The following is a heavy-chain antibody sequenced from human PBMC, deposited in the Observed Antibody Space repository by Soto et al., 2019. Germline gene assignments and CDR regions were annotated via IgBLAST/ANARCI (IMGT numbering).Heavy chain of an antibody. CDR2: ISGSGGST. CDR1: RVSAKISA. V-gene: IGHV3-23*01. J-gene: IGHJ6*02. Sequence: PSGCLGLGRAACRVSAKISAVASALQKKIKRLERFSAISGSGGSTYYADSVKGRFTISRDNSKNTLYLQMNSLRAEDTAVYYCAKWGAYCSSTSCYVNYYYYGMDVWGQGTTVTGSS. CDR3: AKWGAYCSSTSCYVNYYYYGMDV. D-gene: IGHD2-2*01.